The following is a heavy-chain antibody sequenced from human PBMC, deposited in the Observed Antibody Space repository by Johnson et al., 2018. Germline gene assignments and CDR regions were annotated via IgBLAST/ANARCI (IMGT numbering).Heavy chain of an antibody. CDR3: AKARIPPDADAFYI. Sequence: QVQLQELGGGVVQPGRSLRLSCAASGFTFSNYGMHWVRQAPGKGLEWVAVVVYYGSDKYYADSVKGRFTISRDNSKNTLYLQMNSLRAEDTAVYYCAKARIPPDADAFYIWGQGTMVTVSS. V-gene: IGHV3-30*18. J-gene: IGHJ3*02. CDR1: GFTFSNYG. CDR2: VVYYGSDK.